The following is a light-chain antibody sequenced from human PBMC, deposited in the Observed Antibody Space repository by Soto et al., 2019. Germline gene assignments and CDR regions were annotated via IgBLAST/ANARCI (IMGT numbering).Light chain of an antibody. CDR1: ASNIGNDY. V-gene: IGLV1-51*01. CDR2: DNN. CDR3: GAWDSSLNVYG. Sequence: QSVLTQPPSVSAAPGHKVTISCSGTASNIGNDYVSWYQQLPGEAPQLLIYDNNRRPSGIPDRFSGSRSDTSATLGITGLQTGDEADYDCGAWDSSLNVYGFGTGTKGTVL. J-gene: IGLJ1*01.